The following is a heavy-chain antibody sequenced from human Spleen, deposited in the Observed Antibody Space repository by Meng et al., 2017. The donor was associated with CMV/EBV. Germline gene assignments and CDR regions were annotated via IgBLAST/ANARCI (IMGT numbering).Heavy chain of an antibody. V-gene: IGHV3-30-3*01. D-gene: IGHD3-10*01. CDR3: ARGLPLWFGEQELDH. CDR1: GFTFSGYA. Sequence: SGFTFSGYAMHWVRQAPGKGLEWVAVISYDGNNIYHEDYVKGRFTISRENFENTLYLQMNSLKAEDTAVYYCARGLPLWFGEQELDHWGQGTLVTVSS. J-gene: IGHJ5*02. CDR2: ISYDGNNI.